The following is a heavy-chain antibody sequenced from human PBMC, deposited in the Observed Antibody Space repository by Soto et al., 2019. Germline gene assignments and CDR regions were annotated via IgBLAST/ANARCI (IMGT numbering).Heavy chain of an antibody. D-gene: IGHD2-21*02. CDR1: GYTFTSYG. Sequence: QVQLVQSGAEVKKPGASVKVSCKASGYTFTSYGISWVRQAPGQGLEWMGWISAYNGNTNYAQKLQGRVTMTTDTSRSTAYMELRSLRSDDTAVYYCARDFEHIVVVTAPAPYFQHWGQGTLVTVSS. J-gene: IGHJ1*01. CDR3: ARDFEHIVVVTAPAPYFQH. CDR2: ISAYNGNT. V-gene: IGHV1-18*01.